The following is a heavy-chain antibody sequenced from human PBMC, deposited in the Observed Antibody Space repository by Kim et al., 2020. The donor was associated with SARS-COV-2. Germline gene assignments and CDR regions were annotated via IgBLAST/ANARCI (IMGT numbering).Heavy chain of an antibody. D-gene: IGHD6-13*01. J-gene: IGHJ3*02. V-gene: IGHV3-30*18. CDR3: AKDGKGQQLFISVFDI. CDR2: ISYDGYNE. CDR1: GFSFRNSA. Sequence: GGSLRLSCAASGFSFRNSAMHWVRQAPGKGLEWVAVISYDGYNEYYANSVRGRFTISSDDSINTLELQMHSLKVEDTAVYYCAKDGKGQQLFISVFDIWGQRTVVTVSS.